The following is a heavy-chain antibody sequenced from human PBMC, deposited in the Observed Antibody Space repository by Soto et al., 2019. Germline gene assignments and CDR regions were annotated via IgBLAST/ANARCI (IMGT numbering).Heavy chain of an antibody. CDR3: ARGSCVEMATAIDY. CDR2: IYYSGST. Sequence: NPSETLSLTCTVSGGSISRYYWSWIRQPPGKGLEWIGYIYYSGSTNYNPSLKSRVTISVDTPKNQFSLKLSSVTAADTAVYYCARGSCVEMATAIDYWGQGTLVTVSS. CDR1: GGSISRYY. V-gene: IGHV4-59*01. D-gene: IGHD5-18*01. J-gene: IGHJ4*02.